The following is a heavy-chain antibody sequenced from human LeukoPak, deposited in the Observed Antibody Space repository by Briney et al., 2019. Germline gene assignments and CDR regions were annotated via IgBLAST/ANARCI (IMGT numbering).Heavy chain of an antibody. V-gene: IGHV3-23*01. CDR1: GFTFSLYD. D-gene: IGHD2-21*02. CDR2: IDRGVGST. CDR3: AADKEGDEDFYYGMEA. Sequence: GGSLRLSCAASGFTFSLYDMSWVRQAPGKRLECVSAIDRGVGSTYYADSVKGRFTISRDNSKNTLFLQLNSLRPEDTAVYYCAADKEGDEDFYYGMEAWGQGTTVTVSS. J-gene: IGHJ6*02.